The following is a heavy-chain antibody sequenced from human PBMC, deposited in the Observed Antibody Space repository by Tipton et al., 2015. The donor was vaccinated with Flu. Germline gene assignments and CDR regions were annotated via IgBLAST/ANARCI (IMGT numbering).Heavy chain of an antibody. Sequence: SLRLSCAASGFTVSDKYMSWVRQAPGKGLEWVSIIYNDDSASYADSVKGRFTISRDNSKNTIYLQMNSLRAEDTAVYYCARNTEGELLYSFDYWGQGTLVTVSS. J-gene: IGHJ4*02. V-gene: IGHV3-66*02. CDR2: IYNDDSA. CDR1: GFTVSDKY. CDR3: ARNTEGELLYSFDY. D-gene: IGHD1-26*01.